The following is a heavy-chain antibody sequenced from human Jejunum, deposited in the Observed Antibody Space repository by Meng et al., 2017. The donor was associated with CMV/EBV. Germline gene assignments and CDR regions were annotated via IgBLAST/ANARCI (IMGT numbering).Heavy chain of an antibody. CDR2: FNPNGGST. CDR1: FTGTY. Sequence: FTGTYIHWVRPAPRPELGWVGWFNPNGGSTNYAQKFQGRVAMTKDTSINTVYMNLSSLRSDDTAVYYCARLPAMATIYYFFNYWGQGTLVTVSS. V-gene: IGHV1-2*02. D-gene: IGHD5-24*01. J-gene: IGHJ4*02. CDR3: ARLPAMATIYYFFNY.